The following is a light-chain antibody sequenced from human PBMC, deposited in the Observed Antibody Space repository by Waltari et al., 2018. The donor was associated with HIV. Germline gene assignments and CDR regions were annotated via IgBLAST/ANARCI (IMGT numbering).Light chain of an antibody. CDR3: AAWDDSLNGRNWV. J-gene: IGLJ3*02. Sequence: QSVLTQPPSASGTPGQRITISCSGGSSNIGSKTVNWYQKLPGTAPKRLIYSNHQRPAGVPDRFSGSKSGTSASLAISGLQAEDEADYYCAAWDDSLNGRNWVFGGGTKLTVL. CDR2: SNH. CDR1: SSNIGSKT. V-gene: IGLV1-44*01.